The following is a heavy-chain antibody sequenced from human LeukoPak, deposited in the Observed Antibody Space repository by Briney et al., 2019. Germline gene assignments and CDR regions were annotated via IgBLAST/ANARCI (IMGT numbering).Heavy chain of an antibody. J-gene: IGHJ4*02. V-gene: IGHV3-33*01. D-gene: IGHD1-26*01. CDR1: GFTFSSHG. Sequence: GGSLRLSCAASGFTFSSHGMHWVRQAPGKGLEWVAVIWYDGSNKYYADSVKGRFTISRDNSKNTLYLQMNSLRAEDTAVYYCARDRRSRSPGAFDYWGQGTLVTVSS. CDR2: IWYDGSNK. CDR3: ARDRRSRSPGAFDY.